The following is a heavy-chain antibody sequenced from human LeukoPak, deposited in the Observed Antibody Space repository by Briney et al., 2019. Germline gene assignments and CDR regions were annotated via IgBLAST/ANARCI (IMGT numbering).Heavy chain of an antibody. V-gene: IGHV4-34*01. CDR3: ARGRYEEAFDI. J-gene: IGHJ3*02. Sequence: SETLSLTCAVYGGSFSGYYWSWIRQPPGKGLEWIGEINHSGSTNYNPSLESRVTISVDTSKNQFSLKLSSVTAADTAVYYCARGRYEEAFDIWGQGTMVTVSS. CDR1: GGSFSGYY. CDR2: INHSGST. D-gene: IGHD5-12*01.